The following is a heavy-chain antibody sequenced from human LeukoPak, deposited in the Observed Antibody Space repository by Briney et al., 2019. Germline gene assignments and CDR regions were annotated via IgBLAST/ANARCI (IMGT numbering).Heavy chain of an antibody. Sequence: VASVKVSCKASGYTFTGYYIHWVRQAPGQGLEWMGRINPNSAVINYAQKFQGRVTMTRDTSISTAYMEVSSLRSDDTAVYYCASGSGLRFDYYYYYMDVWGKGTTVTVS. CDR3: ASGSGLRFDYYYYYMDV. CDR1: GYTFTGYY. D-gene: IGHD5-12*01. CDR2: INPNSAVI. V-gene: IGHV1-2*06. J-gene: IGHJ6*03.